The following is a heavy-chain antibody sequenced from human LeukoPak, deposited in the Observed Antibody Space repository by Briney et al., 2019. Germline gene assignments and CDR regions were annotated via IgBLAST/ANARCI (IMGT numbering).Heavy chain of an antibody. J-gene: IGHJ4*02. CDR2: IIPIFGTA. Sequence: SVKVSCKASGGTFSSYAISWVRQAPGQGLEWKGGIIPIFGTANYAQKFQGRVTITTDESTSTAYMELSSLRSEDTAVYYCAREVIDYDILTGYYKQYYFDYWGQGTLVTVSS. V-gene: IGHV1-69*05. D-gene: IGHD3-9*01. CDR1: GGTFSSYA. CDR3: AREVIDYDILTGYYKQYYFDY.